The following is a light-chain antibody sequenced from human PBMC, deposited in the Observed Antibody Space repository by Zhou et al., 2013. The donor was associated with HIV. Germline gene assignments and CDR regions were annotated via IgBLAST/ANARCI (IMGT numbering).Light chain of an antibody. CDR3: QQYYAYQLS. V-gene: IGKV3-11*01. J-gene: IGKJ4*01. Sequence: EIVLTQSPATLSLSPGERATLSCRASQSVSSSLAWYQQKPGQAPRLLIYDASNRATGIPARFSGSGSGTDFTLTITYLQSEDFATYYCQQYYAYQLSFGGGTRVDIK. CDR1: QSVSSS. CDR2: DAS.